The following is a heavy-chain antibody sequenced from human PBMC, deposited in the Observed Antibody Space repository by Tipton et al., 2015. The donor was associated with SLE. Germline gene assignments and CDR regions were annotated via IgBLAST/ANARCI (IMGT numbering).Heavy chain of an antibody. D-gene: IGHD3-10*01. J-gene: IGHJ4*02. CDR2: INPDTGNT. CDR3: ARETFGTMVRGVIDY. V-gene: IGHV1-18*01. Sequence: QVQLVQSGAEVKKPGASVKVSCKASGYTFTNYGLTWVRQAPGQGLEWMGWINPDTGNTKYTQKVQGRATMTTDTSTSTAYMDLRSLRSDDTAVYYCARETFGTMVRGVIDYWGQGTLVTVSS. CDR1: GYTFTNYG.